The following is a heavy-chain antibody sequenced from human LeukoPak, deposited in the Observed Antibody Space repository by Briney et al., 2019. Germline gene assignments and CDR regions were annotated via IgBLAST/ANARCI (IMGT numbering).Heavy chain of an antibody. Sequence: GGSLRLSCAASGFTFSSYSMNWVRQAPGKGLEWVSYVSSGGSTIYYADSVRGRFTISRDTAKNSLYLEMNSLRDEDTAMYYCVRGDQEASEPAFDYWGQGALVTVSS. CDR2: VSSGGSTI. CDR3: VRGDQEASEPAFDY. CDR1: GFTFSSYS. D-gene: IGHD1-14*01. J-gene: IGHJ4*02. V-gene: IGHV3-48*02.